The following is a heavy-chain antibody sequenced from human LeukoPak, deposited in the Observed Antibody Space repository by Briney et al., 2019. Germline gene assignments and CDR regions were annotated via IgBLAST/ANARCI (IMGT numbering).Heavy chain of an antibody. CDR3: ARNVPHYGMDV. D-gene: IGHD6-6*01. Sequence: SETLSLTCAVYGGSFSGYYWSWIRQPPGKGLEWIGEINHSGSTNYNPSLKSRVTISVDTSKNQFSLKLSSVTAADTAVYYCARNVPHYGMDVWGQGTTVTVSS. J-gene: IGHJ6*02. V-gene: IGHV4-34*01. CDR1: GGSFSGYY. CDR2: INHSGST.